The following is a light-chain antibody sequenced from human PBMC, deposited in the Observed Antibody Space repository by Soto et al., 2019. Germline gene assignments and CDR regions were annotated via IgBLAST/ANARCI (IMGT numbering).Light chain of an antibody. CDR3: QQYNNWPL. J-gene: IGKJ1*01. CDR1: QSVSSN. CDR2: GAS. V-gene: IGKV3-15*01. Sequence: EIVMTQSPATLSVSPGERATLSCRASQSVSSNLAWYQQKPGQAPRLLIYGASTRAPGIPARFSGSGSGTEFTLTISRLQSEDFAVYYCQQYNNWPLFGQGTKVEIK.